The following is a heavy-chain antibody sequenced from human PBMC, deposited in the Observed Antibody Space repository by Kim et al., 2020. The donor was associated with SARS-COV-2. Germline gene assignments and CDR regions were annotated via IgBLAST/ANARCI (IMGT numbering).Heavy chain of an antibody. V-gene: IGHV3-11*04. D-gene: IGHD3-22*01. CDR2: ISISGSTE. Sequence: GGSLRLSCTASGFTFSDHYMHWIRQAPGQGLEWISYISISGSTEHYADSVKGRFTISRDNAKSSLYLQMNSLRAEDTAVYYCVRDPDSRGYHYYGLDVWG. J-gene: IGHJ6*01. CDR1: GFTFSDHY. CDR3: VRDPDSRGYHYYGLDV.